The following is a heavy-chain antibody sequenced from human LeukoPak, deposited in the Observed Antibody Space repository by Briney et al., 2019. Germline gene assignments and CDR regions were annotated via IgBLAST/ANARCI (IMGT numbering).Heavy chain of an antibody. J-gene: IGHJ6*02. Sequence: ASVKVSCKAFGYTFSDSYIHWVRQAPGQGLEWMGWINPKSGGTNYAQKFQGRVTVTRDTSISTAYVELNGLRSDDTAVYYCVRVLSYYYGMDVWGQGTTVTVSS. CDR3: VRVLSYYYGMDV. CDR1: GYTFSDSY. CDR2: INPKSGGT. V-gene: IGHV1-2*02. D-gene: IGHD2/OR15-2a*01.